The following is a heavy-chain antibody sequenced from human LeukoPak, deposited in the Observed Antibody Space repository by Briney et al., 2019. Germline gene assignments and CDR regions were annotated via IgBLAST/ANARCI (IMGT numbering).Heavy chain of an antibody. V-gene: IGHV4-59*01. D-gene: IGHD3-22*01. CDR1: GGSLSSYY. CDR3: ARTEAYYYDSSGYYDY. J-gene: IGHJ4*02. CDR2: IYYSGST. Sequence: PSETLSLTCTVSGGSLSSYYWSWIRQPPGKGLEWIGYIYYSGSTNYNPSLKSRVTISVDTSKNQFSLKLSSVTAADTAVYYCARTEAYYYDSSGYYDYWGQGTLVTVSS.